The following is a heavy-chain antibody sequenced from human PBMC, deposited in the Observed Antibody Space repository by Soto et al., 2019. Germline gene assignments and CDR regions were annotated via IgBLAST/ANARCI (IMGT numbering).Heavy chain of an antibody. D-gene: IGHD1-1*01. CDR2: ISYDGSNK. CDR3: AKDSERTGEPPMDV. CDR1: GFTFSSYG. V-gene: IGHV3-30*18. J-gene: IGHJ6*02. Sequence: PGGSLRLSCAASGFTFSSYGMHWVRQAPGKGLEWVAVISYDGSNKYYADSVKGRFTISRDNSKNTLYLQMNSLRAEDTAVYYCAKDSERTGEPPMDVWGQGTTVTVSS.